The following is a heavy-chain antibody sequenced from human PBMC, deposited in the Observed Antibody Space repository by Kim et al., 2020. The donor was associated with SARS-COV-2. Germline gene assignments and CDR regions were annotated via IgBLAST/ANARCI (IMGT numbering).Heavy chain of an antibody. CDR1: GGTFSSYA. D-gene: IGHD5-12*01. V-gene: IGHV1-69*04. J-gene: IGHJ6*03. Sequence: SVKVSCKASGGTFSSYAISWVRQAPGQGLEWMGRIIPILGIANYAQKFQGRVTITADKSTSTAYMELSSLRSEDTAVYYCARGLSGYDRTYYYYYYMDVWGKGTTVTVSS. CDR3: ARGLSGYDRTYYYYYYMDV. CDR2: IIPILGIA.